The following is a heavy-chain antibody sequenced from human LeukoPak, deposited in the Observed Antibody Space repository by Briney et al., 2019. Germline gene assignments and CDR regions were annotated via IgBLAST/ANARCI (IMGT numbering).Heavy chain of an antibody. CDR2: ISGSGGST. CDR3: AKGQSQITMIVVVIPPDFDY. CDR1: GFTFSSYA. D-gene: IGHD3-22*01. Sequence: GGSLRLSCAASGFTFSSYAMSWARQAPGKGLEWVSAISGSGGSTYYADSVKGRFTISRDNSKNTLYLQTNSLRAEDTAVYYCAKGQSQITMIVVVIPPDFDYWGQGTLVTVSS. V-gene: IGHV3-23*01. J-gene: IGHJ4*02.